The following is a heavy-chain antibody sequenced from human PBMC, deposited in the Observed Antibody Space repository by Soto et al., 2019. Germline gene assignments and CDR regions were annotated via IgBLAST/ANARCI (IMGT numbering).Heavy chain of an antibody. D-gene: IGHD6-6*01. CDR3: ATDLEYSSSSKANNWFDP. J-gene: IGHJ5*02. Sequence: ASVKVSCKVSGYTLTELSMHWVRQAPGKGLEWMGGFDPDDGETIYAQKFQGRVTMTEDTSTDTAYMELSSLRSEDTAVYYCATDLEYSSSSKANNWFDPWGQGTLVTVSS. V-gene: IGHV1-24*01. CDR1: GYTLTELS. CDR2: FDPDDGET.